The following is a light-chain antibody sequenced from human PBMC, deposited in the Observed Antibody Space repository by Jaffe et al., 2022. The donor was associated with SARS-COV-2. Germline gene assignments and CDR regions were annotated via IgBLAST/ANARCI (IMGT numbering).Light chain of an antibody. V-gene: IGKV1-12*01. CDR2: AAS. CDR1: EDISTW. CDR3: QQGDSFPPT. Sequence: IQMTQSPSVVSASVGDRVTMTCRASEDISTWLAWYQQRPGQAPNLLIYAASTLQSGVPSRFSGAGSGTEFTLTIRGLQPEDFATYYCQQGDSFPPTFGGGTKVEIK. J-gene: IGKJ4*01.